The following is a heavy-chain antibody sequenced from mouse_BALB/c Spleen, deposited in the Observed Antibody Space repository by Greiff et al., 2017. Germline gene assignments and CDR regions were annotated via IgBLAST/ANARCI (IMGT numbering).Heavy chain of an antibody. CDR3: NARDGSTTMDY. D-gene: IGHD1-1*01. CDR1: GFNIKDYY. J-gene: IGHJ4*01. Sequence: VQLQQSGAELVRSGASVKLSCTASGFNIKDYYMHWVKQRPEQGLEWIGWIDPENGDPEYAPKFQGKATMTADTSSNTAYLQLSSLTSEDTAVYYCNARDGSTTMDYWGQGTSGTVSS. V-gene: IGHV14-4*02. CDR2: IDPENGDP.